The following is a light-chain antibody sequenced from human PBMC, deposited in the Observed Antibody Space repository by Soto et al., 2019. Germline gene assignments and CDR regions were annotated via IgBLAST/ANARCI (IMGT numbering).Light chain of an antibody. V-gene: IGKV3-15*01. CDR2: GAS. J-gene: IGKJ3*01. CDR1: QSVSSN. CDR3: QQYNNWPCT. Sequence: EIVMTQSPATLSVSPGERATLSCRASQSVSSNLAWYQQKPGQAPRLLIYGASTRATGIPARFSGSGSGTEFTLTISSLQSEDFAVYYCQQYNNWPCTFGPGTKVDI.